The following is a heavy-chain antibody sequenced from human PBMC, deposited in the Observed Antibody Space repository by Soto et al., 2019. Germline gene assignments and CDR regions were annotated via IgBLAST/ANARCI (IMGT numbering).Heavy chain of an antibody. CDR1: GLTVSNHY. V-gene: IGHV3-66*01. CDR2: MCSGGSP. D-gene: IGHD2-15*01. CDR3: VRDTHKDY. J-gene: IGHJ4*01. Sequence: PGGSLRLSCAASGLTVSNHYMSWVRQAPGKGLEWVSVMCSGGSPYYADSVKGRFTISRDNSKNTLYPQMNSLRAEDTAVYYCVRDTHKDYWGQGTLVTVSS.